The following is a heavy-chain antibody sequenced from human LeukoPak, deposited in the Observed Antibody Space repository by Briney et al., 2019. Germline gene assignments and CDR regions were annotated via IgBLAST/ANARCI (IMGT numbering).Heavy chain of an antibody. Sequence: GGSLRLSCVASGFTFSSYSMNWVRQAPGKGLEWVSYISSSTGTIYYADSVKGRFTIPRDSAKNSLYLQMDSLRDDDTAVYYCARARTGDYWGRGTLVTVSS. V-gene: IGHV3-48*02. CDR2: ISSSTGTI. D-gene: IGHD1-14*01. J-gene: IGHJ4*02. CDR3: ARARTGDY. CDR1: GFTFSSYS.